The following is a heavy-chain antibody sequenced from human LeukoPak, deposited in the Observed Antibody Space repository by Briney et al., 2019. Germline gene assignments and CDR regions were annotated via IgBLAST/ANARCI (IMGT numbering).Heavy chain of an antibody. V-gene: IGHV3-48*04. D-gene: IGHD2-15*01. CDR1: GFPFSSYS. Sequence: GGSLGLSCAASGFPFSSYSFNWVRLAPGKGLAWVAYISSSGTIYYAASVTGRFTISRDNAKNSLYLQMNSLRADDTAVYYCVRGARGGDYWGQGTLVTVSS. J-gene: IGHJ4*02. CDR2: ISSSGTI. CDR3: VRGARGGDY.